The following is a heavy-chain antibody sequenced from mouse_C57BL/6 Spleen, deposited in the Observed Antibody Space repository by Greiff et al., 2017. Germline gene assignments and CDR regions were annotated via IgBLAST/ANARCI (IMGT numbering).Heavy chain of an antibody. CDR3: ARGNYNWYFDV. J-gene: IGHJ1*03. Sequence: EVKLQESGPGLVKPSQSLSLTCSVTGYSITSGYYWNWIRQFPGNKLEWMGYISYDGSNNYNPSLKNRISITRDTSKNQFFLRLNSVTTEDTATYYCARGNYNWYFDVWGTGTTVTVSS. V-gene: IGHV3-6*01. CDR2: ISYDGSN. CDR1: GYSITSGYY. D-gene: IGHD2-1*01.